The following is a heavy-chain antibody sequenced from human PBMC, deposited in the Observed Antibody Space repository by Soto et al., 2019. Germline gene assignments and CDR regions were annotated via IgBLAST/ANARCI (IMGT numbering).Heavy chain of an antibody. Sequence: ASVKVSCKASGGTFSSYAISWVRQAPGQGLEWMGGIIPIFGTANYAQKFQGRVTITADESTSTAYMELSSLRSEDTAVYYCARVPSTSCSVGPPGFCYYYGMDVWGQGTTVTVSS. CDR3: ARVPSTSCSVGPPGFCYYYGMDV. J-gene: IGHJ6*02. CDR1: GGTFSSYA. V-gene: IGHV1-69*13. CDR2: IIPIFGTA. D-gene: IGHD2-2*01.